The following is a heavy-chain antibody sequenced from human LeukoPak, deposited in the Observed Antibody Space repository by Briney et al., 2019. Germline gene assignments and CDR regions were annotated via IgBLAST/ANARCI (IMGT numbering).Heavy chain of an antibody. J-gene: IGHJ3*02. Sequence: GGSLRLSCAASGFTFSSYAMHWVRQAPGKGLEWVAVISYDGSNKYYADSVKGRFTISRDNSKNTLYLQMNSMRAEDTAVYYCARDLHYDILTGWRAFDIWGQGTMVTVSS. V-gene: IGHV3-30*04. CDR3: ARDLHYDILTGWRAFDI. D-gene: IGHD3-9*01. CDR1: GFTFSSYA. CDR2: ISYDGSNK.